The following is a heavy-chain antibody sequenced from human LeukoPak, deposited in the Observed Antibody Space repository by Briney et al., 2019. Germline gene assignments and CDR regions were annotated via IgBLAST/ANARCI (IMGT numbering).Heavy chain of an antibody. D-gene: IGHD2-2*01. CDR1: GFTFSSYS. CDR2: ISSSSSYI. V-gene: IGHV3-21*01. Sequence: GGSLRLSCAASGFTFSSYSMNWVRQAPGKGLEWVSSISSSSSYIYYADSVKGRFTISRDNAENSLYLQMNSLRAEDTAVYYCARDQRYCSSTSCHHFDYWGQGTLVTVSS. CDR3: ARDQRYCSSTSCHHFDY. J-gene: IGHJ4*02.